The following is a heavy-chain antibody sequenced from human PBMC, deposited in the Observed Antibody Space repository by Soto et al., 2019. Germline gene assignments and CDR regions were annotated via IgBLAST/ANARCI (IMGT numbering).Heavy chain of an antibody. CDR2: TYYRSKWST. D-gene: IGHD3-10*01. J-gene: IGHJ4*02. Sequence: SETLSLTCAISGDSASSKSATWNWIRQAPSRGLEWLGRTYYRSKWSTDYAVSLRGRITVSPDSSKNQFSLRLTSLTPEDTAVYYCARALAGSYDYWGQGTLVTVSS. CDR3: ARALAGSYDY. V-gene: IGHV6-1*01. CDR1: GDSASSKSAT.